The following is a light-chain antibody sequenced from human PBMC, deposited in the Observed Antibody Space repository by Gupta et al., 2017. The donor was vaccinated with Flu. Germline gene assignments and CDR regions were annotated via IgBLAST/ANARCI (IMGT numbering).Light chain of an antibody. J-gene: IGKJ1*01. CDR1: QGVSTN. V-gene: IGKV3-15*01. Sequence: EVVVTQSPATLSVSPGERATLSCRASQGVSTNLAWYQQKRGQTPRLLIYDASIRATGVPARFSGSGSGTEFTLTISSLQSEDFAVYYCQQYNHWRWTFGQGTKVEFK. CDR3: QQYNHWRWT. CDR2: DAS.